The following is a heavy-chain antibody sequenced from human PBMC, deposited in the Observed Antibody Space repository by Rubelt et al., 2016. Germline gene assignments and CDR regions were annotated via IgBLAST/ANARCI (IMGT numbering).Heavy chain of an antibody. V-gene: IGHV3-48*01. CDR2: ISSSSSTI. CDR3: ARDRGSYLDY. D-gene: IGHD1-26*01. Sequence: MSWFRQAPGKGLEWVSYISSSSSTIYYADSVKGRFTISRDNAKNSLYLQMNSLRAEDTAVYYCARDRGSYLDYWGQGTLVTVSS. J-gene: IGHJ4*02.